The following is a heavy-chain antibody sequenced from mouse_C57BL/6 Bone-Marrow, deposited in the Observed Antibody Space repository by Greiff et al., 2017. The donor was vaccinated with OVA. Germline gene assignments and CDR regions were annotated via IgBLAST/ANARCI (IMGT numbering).Heavy chain of an antibody. CDR3: ARRDYYGPFDY. Sequence: QVHVKQPGTELVKPGASVKLSCKASGYTFTSYWMHWVKQRPGQGLEWIGNINPSNGGTNYNEKFKSKATLTVDKSSSTAYMQLSSLTSEDSAVYYCARRDYYGPFDYWGQGTTLTVSS. CDR1: GYTFTSYW. J-gene: IGHJ2*01. D-gene: IGHD1-1*01. V-gene: IGHV1-53*01. CDR2: INPSNGGT.